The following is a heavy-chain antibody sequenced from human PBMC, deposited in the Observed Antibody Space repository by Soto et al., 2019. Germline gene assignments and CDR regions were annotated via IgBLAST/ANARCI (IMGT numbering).Heavy chain of an antibody. V-gene: IGHV3-53*05. J-gene: IGHJ6*02. CDR2: IYSGGST. CDR3: AKDSGYQLPDNYFYYGLDV. D-gene: IGHD2-2*01. Sequence: PGGSLRLSCAASGFTVSSNYMSWVRQAPGKGLEWVSVIYSGGSTYYADSVKGRFTISRDNVKNTLSLQMNSLRPEDTAVYYCAKDSGYQLPDNYFYYGLDVWGQGTTVTVSS. CDR1: GFTVSSNY.